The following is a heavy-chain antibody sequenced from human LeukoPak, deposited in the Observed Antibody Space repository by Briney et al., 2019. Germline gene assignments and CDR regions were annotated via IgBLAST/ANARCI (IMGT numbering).Heavy chain of an antibody. V-gene: IGHV4-39*01. D-gene: IGHD6-6*01. CDR1: GASIGSSPYGTAYY. CDR2: MCYGGNS. J-gene: IGHJ3*02. CDR3: ASLPKYGNALKAFDI. Sequence: SGTLSLTCTVSGASIGSSPYGTAYYWGWIRQPPGKGLEWIGSMCYGGNSYFNPSLKSRVTISVDTSKNQFSVKLNSVTAADTAVYYCASLPKYGNALKAFDIWGQGTWVAVSS.